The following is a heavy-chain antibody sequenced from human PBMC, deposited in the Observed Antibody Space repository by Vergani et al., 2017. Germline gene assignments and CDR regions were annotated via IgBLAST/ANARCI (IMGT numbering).Heavy chain of an antibody. Sequence: QVQLVESGGGVVQPGRSLRLSCAASGFTFSSYGMHWVRQAPGKGLEWVAFIRYDGSNKYYADSVKGRFTISRDNSKNTLYLQMNSLRAEDTAVYYCAKDRVQLWIDAFDIWGQGTMVTVSS. J-gene: IGHJ3*02. V-gene: IGHV3-30*02. D-gene: IGHD5-18*01. CDR2: IRYDGSNK. CDR1: GFTFSSYG. CDR3: AKDRVQLWIDAFDI.